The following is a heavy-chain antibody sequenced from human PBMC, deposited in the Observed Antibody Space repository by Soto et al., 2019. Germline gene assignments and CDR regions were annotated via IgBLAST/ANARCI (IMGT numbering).Heavy chain of an antibody. CDR3: AKEREEVSAFDY. CDR2: ISGSGVST. Sequence: QVQLVESGGGLVRPGGSLRLSCAASGFTFSDYYMSWIRQVPGKGLEWVAYISGSGVSTYYADSVKGRFTISRDNSKNTLYLQVTSLRAEDTALYYCAKEREEVSAFDYWGQGTLVTVSS. CDR1: GFTFSDYY. V-gene: IGHV3-11*01. J-gene: IGHJ4*02.